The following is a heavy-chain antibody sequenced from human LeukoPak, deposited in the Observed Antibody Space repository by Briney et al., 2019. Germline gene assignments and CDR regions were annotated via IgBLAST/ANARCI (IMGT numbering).Heavy chain of an antibody. CDR1: GFTFSSHW. D-gene: IGHD4-23*01. Sequence: GESLRLSCGASGFTFSSHWMSWVRQVPGKGLEWVANIKQDGSEKYYVDSVEGRFTISRDNAKNSLYLQMNSLRAEDTAVYFCARDQTTVGLDFWGQGTPVSVSS. J-gene: IGHJ4*02. CDR2: IKQDGSEK. V-gene: IGHV3-7*03. CDR3: ARDQTTVGLDF.